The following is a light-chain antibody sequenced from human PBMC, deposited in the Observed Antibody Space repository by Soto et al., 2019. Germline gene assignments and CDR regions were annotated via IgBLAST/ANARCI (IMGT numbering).Light chain of an antibody. J-gene: IGLJ2*01. CDR2: DVS. Sequence: QSVLTQPASVSGSPGQSITISCTGTSSDVGGYNYVSWYQQHPGKAPKLMIYDVSKRPSGVSNRFSGSKSGNTASLTISVLQAEDEADYYCSSYTSSYTLVFGGGTKLTVL. V-gene: IGLV2-14*01. CDR3: SSYTSSYTLV. CDR1: SSDVGGYNY.